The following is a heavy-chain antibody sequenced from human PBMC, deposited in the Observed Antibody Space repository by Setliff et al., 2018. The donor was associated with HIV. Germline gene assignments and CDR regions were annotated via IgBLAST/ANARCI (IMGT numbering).Heavy chain of an antibody. CDR3: ARDRPRNFDWSGNWFDP. CDR1: GYTFTSYA. J-gene: IGHJ5*02. Sequence: GASVKVSCKASGYTFTSYAMNWVRQAPGQGLEWMGWINTNSGNPTYAQGFTVRFVFSLDTSVSTAYLQISSLKAEATAVYYCARDRPRNFDWSGNWFDPWGQGTLVTVSS. D-gene: IGHD3-9*01. CDR2: INTNSGNP. V-gene: IGHV7-4-1*02.